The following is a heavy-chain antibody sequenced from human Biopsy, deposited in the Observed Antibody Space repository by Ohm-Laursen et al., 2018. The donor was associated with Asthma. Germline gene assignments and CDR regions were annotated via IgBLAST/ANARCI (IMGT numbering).Heavy chain of an antibody. D-gene: IGHD3-3*02. J-gene: IGHJ1*01. CDR2: IKHDGTEK. V-gene: IGHV3-7*01. Sequence: GQTLSLTCAASGFTFGDYWMSWVRQVPGKGLEWVANIKHDGTEKNHVDSLKGRFTISRGNAKNSLYLQMNSLRAEDTAVYYCARTFHFWSPYHAEHYQLWGQGTLVTVPS. CDR1: GFTFGDYW. CDR3: ARTFHFWSPYHAEHYQL.